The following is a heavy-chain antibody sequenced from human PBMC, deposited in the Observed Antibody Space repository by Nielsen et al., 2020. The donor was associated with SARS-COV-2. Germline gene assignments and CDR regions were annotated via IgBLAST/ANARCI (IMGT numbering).Heavy chain of an antibody. V-gene: IGHV3-7*01. D-gene: IGHD3-3*01. CDR1: GFTFSSYW. CDR3: ARENYITIFGVVIIRWFDP. CDR2: IKQDGSEK. Sequence: GESLKISCAASGFTFSSYWMSWVRQAPGKGLEWVANIKQDGSEKYYVDSVKGRFTTSRDNAKNSLYLQMNSLRAEDTAVYYCARENYITIFGVVIIRWFDPWGQGTLVTVSS. J-gene: IGHJ5*02.